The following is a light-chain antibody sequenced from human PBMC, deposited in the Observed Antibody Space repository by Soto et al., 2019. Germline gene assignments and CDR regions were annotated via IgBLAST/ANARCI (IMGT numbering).Light chain of an antibody. CDR1: QSVSSNY. Sequence: IVLTQPPGTLSLGPGEGAILSRRAGQSVSSNYLAWYQQKPGQAPRLLIHRASSRATRIPDKSSGSGSGTDSTLTIDGLEPEDFAVYYSQQYGHSPTTFGQGTRL. V-gene: IGKV3-20*01. CDR3: QQYGHSPTT. J-gene: IGKJ5*01. CDR2: RAS.